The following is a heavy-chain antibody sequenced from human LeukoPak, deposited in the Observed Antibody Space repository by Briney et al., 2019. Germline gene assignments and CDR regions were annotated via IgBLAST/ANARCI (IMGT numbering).Heavy chain of an antibody. CDR3: TWFWSGYLRFDP. D-gene: IGHD3-3*01. CDR1: GFTFSSYS. CDR2: ISSSSSYI. J-gene: IGHJ5*02. V-gene: IGHV3-21*01. Sequence: GGSLRLSCAASGFTFSSYSMNWVRQAPGKGLEWVSSISSSSSYIYYADSVKGRFTISRDNAKNSLYLQMNSLRAEDTAVYYRTWFWSGYLRFDPWGQGTLLAVSS.